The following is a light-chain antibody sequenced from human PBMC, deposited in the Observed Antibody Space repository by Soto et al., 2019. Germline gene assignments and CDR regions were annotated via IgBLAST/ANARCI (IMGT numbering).Light chain of an antibody. J-gene: IGLJ1*01. V-gene: IGLV2-14*03. Sequence: QSALTQPASVSGSPGQSITISCTGTSRDGGGYNYVSWYQHHPGKAPKLMIYDVSNRPSGVSNRFSGSKSGNTASLTISGLQPEDEADYYCSSYTTSNTRQIVFGTGTKVTVL. CDR1: SRDGGGYNY. CDR3: SSYTTSNTRQIV. CDR2: DVS.